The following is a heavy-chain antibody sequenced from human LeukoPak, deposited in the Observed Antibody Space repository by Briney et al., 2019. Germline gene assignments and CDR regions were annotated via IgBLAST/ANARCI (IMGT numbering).Heavy chain of an antibody. Sequence: PGESLKISCKGSAYSFTSYWITWVRRMPGKGLEWMGRIDPSDSYTNYSPSFQGHVTISADKSISTAFLQWSSLKASDTAIYYCARHGGEDVNQEFDYWGQGTLVTVSS. CDR2: IDPSDSYT. D-gene: IGHD3-10*01. CDR1: AYSFTSYW. CDR3: ARHGGEDVNQEFDY. J-gene: IGHJ4*02. V-gene: IGHV5-10-1*01.